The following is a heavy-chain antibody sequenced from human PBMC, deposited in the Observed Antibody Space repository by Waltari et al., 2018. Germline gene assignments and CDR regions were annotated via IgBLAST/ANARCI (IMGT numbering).Heavy chain of an antibody. J-gene: IGHJ3*02. CDR3: AKLIAGYNWNYVSGGAFDI. CDR1: GFTFSSYA. Sequence: EVQLLESGGGLVQPGGSLRLSCAASGFTFSSYAMSWVRQAPGKGLEWVSAFSGSGGSTYYADSVNGRFTISRDNSKNTLYLQMNSLRAEDTAVYYCAKLIAGYNWNYVSGGAFDIWGQGTMVTVSS. D-gene: IGHD1-7*01. V-gene: IGHV3-23*01. CDR2: FSGSGGST.